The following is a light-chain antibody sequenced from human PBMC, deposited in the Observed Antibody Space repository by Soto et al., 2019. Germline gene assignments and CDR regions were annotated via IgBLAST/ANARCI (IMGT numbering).Light chain of an antibody. CDR3: QQRSNWIT. CDR1: QSVSRY. J-gene: IGKJ5*01. CDR2: DTS. V-gene: IGKV3-11*01. Sequence: EIVLTQSPATLSLSPGERATLSCRASQSVSRYLARYQQNPGQAPTLLIYDTSYRATGTPARFSGSGSGTDFTLTTNSLAPEDFAVYYRQQRSNWITFGQGTRLEIK.